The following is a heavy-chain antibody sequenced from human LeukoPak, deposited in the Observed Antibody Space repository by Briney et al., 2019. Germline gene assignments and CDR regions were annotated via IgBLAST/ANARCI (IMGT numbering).Heavy chain of an antibody. CDR2: INANSGTR. CDR3: AKPISGGLAVAANLSNP. D-gene: IGHD6-19*01. Sequence: PGGSLSLSCEASGFAFSCFAMSWLRQPPGKGLEWVSTINANSGTRSYAASVRGRFTISRDNSKNTVYLQLNTLRAEDTAVYYCAKPISGGLAVAANLSNPSRQGTLVVVSS. V-gene: IGHV3-23*01. CDR1: GFAFSCFA. J-gene: IGHJ5*01.